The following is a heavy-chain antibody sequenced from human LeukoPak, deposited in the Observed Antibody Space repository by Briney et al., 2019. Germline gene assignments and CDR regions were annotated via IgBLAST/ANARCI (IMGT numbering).Heavy chain of an antibody. J-gene: IGHJ4*02. CDR2: IWNAGTNT. Sequence: GGSLRLSCAASGFSFSTYGMHWVRQAPGKGLEWVALIWNAGTNTYYADSVKGRFTISRDNSKNTLYLQMNSLRAEDTAVYYCVGDTPPGGDYFLDYWGQGTLVIVSS. CDR1: GFSFSTYG. V-gene: IGHV3-33*01. CDR3: VGDTPPGGDYFLDY. D-gene: IGHD2/OR15-2a*01.